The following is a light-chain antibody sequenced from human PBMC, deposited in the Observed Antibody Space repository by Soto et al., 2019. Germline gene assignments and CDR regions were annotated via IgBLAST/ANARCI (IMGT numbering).Light chain of an antibody. Sequence: EIVLTQSPGTLSLSPGERAILSCRASQSVSSSFLAWYQQKPGQAPRLLIYGASDRATDIPDRFSGSGSGTDFTLTISRLEPEDFAVYYCQQFGTSRLTFGGGTKVDI. CDR2: GAS. CDR1: QSVSSSF. J-gene: IGKJ4*01. CDR3: QQFGTSRLT. V-gene: IGKV3-20*01.